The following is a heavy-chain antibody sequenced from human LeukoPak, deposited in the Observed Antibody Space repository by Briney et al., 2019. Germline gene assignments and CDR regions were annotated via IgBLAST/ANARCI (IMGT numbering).Heavy chain of an antibody. D-gene: IGHD5-18*01. Sequence: GGSLRLSCAASGFTFSSYAMHWVRQAPGKGLEWVAVISYDGSNKYYADSVKGRFTISRDNSKNTLYLQMNSLRAEDTAVYYCARDVYSYGLTQTIDYWGQGTLVTVSS. V-gene: IGHV3-30*04. CDR2: ISYDGSNK. CDR1: GFTFSSYA. CDR3: ARDVYSYGLTQTIDY. J-gene: IGHJ4*02.